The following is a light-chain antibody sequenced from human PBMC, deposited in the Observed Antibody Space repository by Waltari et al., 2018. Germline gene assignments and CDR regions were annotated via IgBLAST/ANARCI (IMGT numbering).Light chain of an antibody. V-gene: IGLV2-14*03. CDR3: SYYPDTHTPVV. CDR2: DVS. Sequence: QSALTQPASVSGSPGQSVTISCTGVSSDGDDYSIISGFRQHPGKAPKLILYDVSNRASDISNRFSGYKSGNTASLTISRLQADDEADYFCSYYPDTHTPVVFGGGTKLTV. J-gene: IGLJ2*01. CDR1: SSDGDDYSI.